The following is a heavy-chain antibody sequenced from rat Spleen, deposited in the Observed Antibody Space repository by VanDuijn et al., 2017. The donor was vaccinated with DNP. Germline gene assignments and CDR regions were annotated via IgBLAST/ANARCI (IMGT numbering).Heavy chain of an antibody. CDR1: GFTFSSFP. D-gene: IGHD1-12*02. CDR2: ISTSGGST. J-gene: IGHJ4*01. CDR3: ARVGDYHDGGDGDVLDV. Sequence: EVQLVESGGDLVQPGRSLKLSCVASGFTFSSFPMAWVRQAPAKGLEWVATISTSGGSTYYRDSVKGRFTLSRDNAENTLYLQMDSLRSEDTATYYCARVGDYHDGGDGDVLDVWGQGTSVTVSS. V-gene: IGHV5-46*01.